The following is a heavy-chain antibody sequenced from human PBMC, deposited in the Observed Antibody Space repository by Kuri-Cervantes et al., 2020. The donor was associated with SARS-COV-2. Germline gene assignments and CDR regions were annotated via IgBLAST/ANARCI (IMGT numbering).Heavy chain of an antibody. Sequence: SETLSPTCTVSGGSISSGDYHWSWIRQPPGKGLEWIGSIYYSGSTYYNPSLKSRVTISVDTSKNQFSLKLSSVTAADTAVYYCARGPHCSSTSCNRDYWGQGTLVTVSS. V-gene: IGHV4-39*07. CDR1: GGSISSGDYH. D-gene: IGHD2-2*01. CDR2: IYYSGST. CDR3: ARGPHCSSTSCNRDY. J-gene: IGHJ4*02.